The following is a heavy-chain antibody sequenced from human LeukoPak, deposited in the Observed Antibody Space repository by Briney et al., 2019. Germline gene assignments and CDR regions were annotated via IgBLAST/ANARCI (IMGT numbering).Heavy chain of an antibody. V-gene: IGHV3-23*01. Sequence: GGSLRLSCEASGFTFSTFAMIWVRQPPGKGLEWVSSILPSGGEIHYADSVRGRFTISRDNSKSTLSLQMNSLRAEDTAIYYCAAYRQVLLPFESWGQETLVTVSS. D-gene: IGHD2-8*02. J-gene: IGHJ4*02. CDR1: GFTFSTFA. CDR3: AAYRQVLLPFES. CDR2: ILPSGGEI.